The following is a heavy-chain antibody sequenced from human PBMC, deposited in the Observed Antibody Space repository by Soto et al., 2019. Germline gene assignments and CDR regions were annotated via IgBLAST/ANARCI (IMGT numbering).Heavy chain of an antibody. CDR3: AHRLIRSGINWDTGFLDY. D-gene: IGHD1-1*01. CDR1: GFSLSTNGVG. CDR2: IYWDDDK. Sequence: QITLKESGPTLVKPTQALALTCTFSGFSLSTNGVGVGWIRQPPGKALEWLVFIYWDDDKRYSPSLKTRLTITKDTSQHQVVLTMTNMEPVDTATYYCAHRLIRSGINWDTGFLDYWGQGILVTVSS. V-gene: IGHV2-5*02. J-gene: IGHJ4*02.